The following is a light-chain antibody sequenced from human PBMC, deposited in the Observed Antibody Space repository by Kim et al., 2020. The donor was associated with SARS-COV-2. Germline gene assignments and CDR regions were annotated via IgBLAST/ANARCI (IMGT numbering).Light chain of an antibody. CDR2: SNN. CDR1: SSNIGNNT. J-gene: IGLJ2*01. CDR3: AAWDDSLNGVV. Sequence: GQSVTISWSGSSSNIGNNTVDCYQQLPGTAPKHLIFSNNQRPSGGPDRFSGSKSGTSASLAISGLQSEDEADYYCAAWDDSLNGVVFGGGTQLTVL. V-gene: IGLV1-44*01.